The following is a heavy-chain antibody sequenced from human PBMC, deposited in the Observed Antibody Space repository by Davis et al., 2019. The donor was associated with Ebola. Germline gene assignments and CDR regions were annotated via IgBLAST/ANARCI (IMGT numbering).Heavy chain of an antibody. J-gene: IGHJ4*02. CDR2: ISSSGSTI. D-gene: IGHD6-6*01. Sequence: GESLKISCAASGFTFSDYYMSWISQAPGKGPEWVSDISSSGSTIYYADSVKGRFTIARDNAKNSLYLQMNSLRAEDTSVYYCASGWEYSNSSGLRADYWGQGTLVTVSS. CDR3: ASGWEYSNSSGLRADY. V-gene: IGHV3-11*04. CDR1: GFTFSDYY.